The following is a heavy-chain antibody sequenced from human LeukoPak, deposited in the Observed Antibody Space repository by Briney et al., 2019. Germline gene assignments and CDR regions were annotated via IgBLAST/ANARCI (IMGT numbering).Heavy chain of an antibody. V-gene: IGHV4-30-2*01. CDR3: ARGCVVVPAAMGWFDP. CDR1: GGSISSGGYS. J-gene: IGHJ5*02. D-gene: IGHD2-2*01. Sequence: SQTLSLTCAVSGGSISSGGYSWSWIRQPPGKGLEWIGYIYHSGSTYYNPSLKSRVTISVDRSKNQFSLKLSSVTAADTAVYYCARGCVVVPAAMGWFDPWGQGTLVTVSS. CDR2: IYHSGST.